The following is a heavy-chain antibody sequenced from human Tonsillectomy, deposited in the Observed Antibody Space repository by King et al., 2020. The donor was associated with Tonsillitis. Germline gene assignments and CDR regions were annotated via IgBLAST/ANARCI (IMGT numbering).Heavy chain of an antibody. J-gene: IGHJ6*03. D-gene: IGHD3-16*01. CDR2: IDWDDDK. Sequence: LTLKESGPALVKPTQTLTLTCTFSGFSLSTSGMCVSWIRQPPGKALEWLALIDWDDDKYYSTSLKTRLTISKDTSKNQVVLTMTNMDPVDTATYYCARIWGNERHGYMDVWGKGTTVTVSS. CDR1: GFSLSTSGMC. CDR3: ARIWGNERHGYMDV. V-gene: IGHV2-70*01.